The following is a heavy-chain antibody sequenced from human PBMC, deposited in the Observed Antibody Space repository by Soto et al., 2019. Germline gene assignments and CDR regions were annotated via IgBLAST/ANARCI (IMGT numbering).Heavy chain of an antibody. Sequence: GGSLRLSCAASGFTFSSYSMNWVRQAPGKGLEWVSSISSSSSYIYYADSVKGRFTISRDNAKNSLYLQMNSLRAEDTAVYYCARVDYDCSGGSCYAAAFDTWGQGTMVTVSS. J-gene: IGHJ3*02. CDR2: ISSSSSYI. D-gene: IGHD2-15*01. V-gene: IGHV3-21*01. CDR3: ARVDYDCSGGSCYAAAFDT. CDR1: GFTFSSYS.